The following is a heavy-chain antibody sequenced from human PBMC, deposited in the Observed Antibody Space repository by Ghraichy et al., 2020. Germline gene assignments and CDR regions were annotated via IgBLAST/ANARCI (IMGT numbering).Heavy chain of an antibody. CDR3: AREPTGDYYGSGSYFNPIDY. Sequence: ASVKVSCKASGYTFTGYYVHWVRQAPGQGLEWMGWMNPNSGGTNYAQKFQGRVTMTRDTSISTAYMELSRLGSDDTAVYWCAREPTGDYYGSGSYFNPIDYWGQGTLVTVSS. CDR1: GYTFTGYY. V-gene: IGHV1-2*02. CDR2: MNPNSGGT. J-gene: IGHJ4*02. D-gene: IGHD3-10*01.